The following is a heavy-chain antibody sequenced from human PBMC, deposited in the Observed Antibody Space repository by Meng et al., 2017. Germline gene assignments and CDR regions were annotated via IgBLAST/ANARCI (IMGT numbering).Heavy chain of an antibody. CDR2: INHSGST. Sequence: QVQLQQWGAGLVKPSETLSLTCAVYGGSFSGYYWRWIRQPPGKGLEWIGEINHSGSTNYNPSLKSRVTISVDTSKNQFSLKLSSVTAADTAVYYCACPAKLGYCSGGSCYSFENWGQGTLVTVSS. CDR1: GGSFSGYY. V-gene: IGHV4-34*01. D-gene: IGHD2-15*01. CDR3: ACPAKLGYCSGGSCYSFEN. J-gene: IGHJ4*02.